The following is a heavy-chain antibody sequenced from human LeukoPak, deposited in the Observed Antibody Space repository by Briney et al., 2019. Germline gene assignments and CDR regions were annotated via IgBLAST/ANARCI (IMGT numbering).Heavy chain of an antibody. V-gene: IGHV3-30*04. CDR1: GFTFSSYA. J-gene: IGHJ4*02. Sequence: PGGSLRLSCAASGFTFSSYAMHWVRQAPGKGLEWVAVISYDGSNKYYADSVKGRFTISRDNSKNTLYLQMNSLRAEDTAVYYCARIGSSGYCCDYWGQGTLVTVSS. CDR3: ARIGSSGYCCDY. CDR2: ISYDGSNK. D-gene: IGHD3-22*01.